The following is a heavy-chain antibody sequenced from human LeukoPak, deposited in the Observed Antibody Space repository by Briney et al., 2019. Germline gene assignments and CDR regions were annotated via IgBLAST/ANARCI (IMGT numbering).Heavy chain of an antibody. Sequence: GGSLRLSCAASGFSLRDYSMDWVRQAPGKGLEWVSSISSSSRYTFYVDSVKGRFTISRDNAKNSLYLQMNSLRAEDTAVYYCAREGGSYSRDAFDIWGQGTMVTVSS. CDR1: GFSLRDYS. J-gene: IGHJ3*02. D-gene: IGHD1-26*01. CDR2: ISSSSRYT. V-gene: IGHV3-21*01. CDR3: AREGGSYSRDAFDI.